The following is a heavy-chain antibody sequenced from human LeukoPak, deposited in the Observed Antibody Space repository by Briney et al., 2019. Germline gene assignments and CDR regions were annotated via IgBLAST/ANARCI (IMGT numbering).Heavy chain of an antibody. D-gene: IGHD5-18*01. J-gene: IGHJ4*02. CDR3: ARMIDYNYGYAFDY. Sequence: PGGSLSLSCAASGFTLSIYTMNWVRQAPGKGLEWVSYMSTSGSISYADSVKGRFTISRDNAKNSLYLQMSSLRDEDTAVYYCARMIDYNYGYAFDYWGQGTLVTVSS. V-gene: IGHV3-48*02. CDR1: GFTLSIYT. CDR2: MSTSGSI.